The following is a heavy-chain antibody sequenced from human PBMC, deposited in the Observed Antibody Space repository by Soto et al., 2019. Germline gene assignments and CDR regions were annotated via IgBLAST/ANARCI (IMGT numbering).Heavy chain of an antibody. J-gene: IGHJ6*02. CDR2: VNNDGTDT. CDR1: GFTFSNYW. D-gene: IGHD6-13*01. V-gene: IGHV3-74*03. Sequence: EVQLVESGGGLVQPGGSLRLSCAASGFTFSNYWMYWVRQAPGKGLVWVSRVNNDGTDTTHADSVKGRFTISRDNAENTLYLQMNSRRADDTAVYYCARGGLQHALDVWGQGSTVTVSS. CDR3: ARGGLQHALDV.